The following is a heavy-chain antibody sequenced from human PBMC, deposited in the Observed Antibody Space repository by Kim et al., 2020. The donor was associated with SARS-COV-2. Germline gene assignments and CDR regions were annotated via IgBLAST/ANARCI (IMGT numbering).Heavy chain of an antibody. CDR2: INPSGGST. D-gene: IGHD2-15*01. CDR1: GYTFTSNH. CDR3: ARDFHGSWTIDY. Sequence: ASVKVSCKASGYTFTSNHMHWVRQAPGQGLEWMGIINPSGGSTTYAQKFQGRVTMTRDTSTTTDYMELNSLTSDDTAVYYCARDFHGSWTIDYWGQGTLV. J-gene: IGHJ4*02. V-gene: IGHV1-46*01.